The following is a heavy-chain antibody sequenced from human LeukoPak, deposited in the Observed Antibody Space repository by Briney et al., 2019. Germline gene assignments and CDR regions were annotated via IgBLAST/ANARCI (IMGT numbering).Heavy chain of an antibody. CDR3: AKREADYGDYVYFQH. CDR1: GFTFSSYG. D-gene: IGHD4-17*01. V-gene: IGHV3-30*18. Sequence: PGGSLRLSCAASGFTFSSYGMHWVRQAPGKGLEWVAVISYDGSNKYYADSVKGRFTISRDNSKNTLHLQMNSLRAEDTAVYYCAKREADYGDYVYFQHWDQGTLVTVSS. CDR2: ISYDGSNK. J-gene: IGHJ1*01.